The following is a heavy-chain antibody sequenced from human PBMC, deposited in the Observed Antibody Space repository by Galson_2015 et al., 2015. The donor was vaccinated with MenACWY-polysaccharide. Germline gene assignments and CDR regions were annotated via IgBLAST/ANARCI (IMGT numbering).Heavy chain of an antibody. D-gene: IGHD4-23*01. J-gene: IGHJ4*02. CDR3: ARDLGHGGDSDF. Sequence: TLSLTCTVSGDSLTNTNFHWGWIRQPPGKGLEWIGSLHYSGIANYNPSLKSQITISRDTSKNQFFLKLTSVTAADTAVYYCARDLGHGGDSDFWGQGILVTVSS. CDR1: GDSLTNTNFH. V-gene: IGHV4-39*07. CDR2: LHYSGIA.